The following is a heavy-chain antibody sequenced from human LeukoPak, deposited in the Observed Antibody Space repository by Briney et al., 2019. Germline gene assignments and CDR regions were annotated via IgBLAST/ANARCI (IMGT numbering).Heavy chain of an antibody. J-gene: IGHJ4*02. Sequence: GGSLRLSCAASGFTFSSYAMHWVRQAPGKGLEWVAVISYDGSNKYYADSVKGRFTISRDNSKNTLYLQMNSLRAEDTAVYYCVRISPEYSSSPDGYWGQGTLVTVSS. CDR3: VRISPEYSSSPDGY. CDR2: ISYDGSNK. D-gene: IGHD6-6*01. CDR1: GFTFSSYA. V-gene: IGHV3-30-3*01.